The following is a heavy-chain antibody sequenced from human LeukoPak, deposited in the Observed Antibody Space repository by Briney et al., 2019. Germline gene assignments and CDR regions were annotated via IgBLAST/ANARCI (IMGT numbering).Heavy chain of an antibody. CDR2: LQKDGSDI. J-gene: IGHJ3*02. Sequence: PGGSLRLSCAASGFAFSDYGMHWVRQAPDKGLEWVAFLQKDGSDIHYADSVEGRFTISRDNSKNTLYLQLNSLRPEDTAVYYCAKGPYGSGSYSDAFDIWGQGTMVTVSS. CDR3: AKGPYGSGSYSDAFDI. D-gene: IGHD3-10*01. V-gene: IGHV3-30*02. CDR1: GFAFSDYG.